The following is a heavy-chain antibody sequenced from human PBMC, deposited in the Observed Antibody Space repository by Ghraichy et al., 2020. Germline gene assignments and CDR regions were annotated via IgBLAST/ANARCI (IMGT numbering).Heavy chain of an antibody. CDR3: ARGVRLAVAGTDNRYYFDY. J-gene: IGHJ4*02. CDR2: MNPYSGNT. D-gene: IGHD6-19*01. Sequence: ASVKVSCKASGYTFSSYDINWVRQATGQGLEWMGWMNPYSGNTGYSQKFQGRVTMTRSTSINTAYMELSSLSSEDTAVYYCARGVRLAVAGTDNRYYFDYWGQGTLLTVSS. V-gene: IGHV1-8*01. CDR1: GYTFSSYD.